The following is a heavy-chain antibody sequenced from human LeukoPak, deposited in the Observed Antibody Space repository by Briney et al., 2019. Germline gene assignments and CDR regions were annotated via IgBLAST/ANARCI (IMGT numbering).Heavy chain of an antibody. Sequence: SVKVSCKASGGTFSSYAISWVRHAPGQRLEWMGGIIPIFGTANYAQKFQGRVTITADKSTSTAYMELSSLRSEDTAVYYCARVRVYYGSGSYYNVFSYYYMDVWGKGTTVTVSS. D-gene: IGHD3-10*01. CDR1: GGTFSSYA. CDR2: IIPIFGTA. J-gene: IGHJ6*03. CDR3: ARVRVYYGSGSYYNVFSYYYMDV. V-gene: IGHV1-69*06.